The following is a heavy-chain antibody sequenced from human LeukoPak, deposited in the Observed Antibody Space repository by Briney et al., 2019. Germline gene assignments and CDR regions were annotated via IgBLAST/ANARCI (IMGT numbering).Heavy chain of an antibody. CDR2: IYYSGST. CDR3: ASTPNWFDP. CDR1: GGSISSISYY. V-gene: IGHV4-39*01. Sequence: SETLSLTCTVSGGSISSISYYWGWVRQPPGKGLEWIGGIYYSGSTYYNPSLKSRVTISVDTSKNQFSLKLSSVTAADTAVYYCASTPNWFDPWGQGTLVTVSS. J-gene: IGHJ5*02.